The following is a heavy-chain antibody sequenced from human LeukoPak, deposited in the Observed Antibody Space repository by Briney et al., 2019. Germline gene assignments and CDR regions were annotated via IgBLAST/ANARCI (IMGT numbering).Heavy chain of an antibody. V-gene: IGHV1-2*02. Sequence: ASVKVSCKASGYTFTDYYMHWVRQARGQGLEWMGWINPKSGGTNYAQQFEGRVTLTRDTSISTSYMEVSGLRYDDTAVYYCARDPYYSDYSHFDYWGQGTLVSVST. CDR3: ARDPYYSDYSHFDY. J-gene: IGHJ4*02. CDR2: INPKSGGT. CDR1: GYTFTDYY. D-gene: IGHD3-22*01.